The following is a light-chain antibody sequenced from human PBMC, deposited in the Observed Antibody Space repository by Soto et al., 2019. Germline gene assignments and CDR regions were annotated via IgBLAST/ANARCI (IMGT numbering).Light chain of an antibody. CDR2: AAS. CDR3: QQSSEATWT. J-gene: IGKJ1*01. V-gene: IGKV1-8*01. Sequence: AILMTQSPSSFSASPGDRATITCRASQGISSYLAWYQQNPGKAPKLLIYAASSLQSGGPASVSGSGSGTDFPLTISSLQPEYFATYYCQQSSEATWTFGQGTKVDI. CDR1: QGISSY.